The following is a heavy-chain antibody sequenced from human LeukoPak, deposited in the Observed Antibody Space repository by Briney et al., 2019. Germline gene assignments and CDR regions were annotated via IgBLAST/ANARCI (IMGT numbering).Heavy chain of an antibody. D-gene: IGHD2-15*01. CDR2: INPNSGGT. CDR1: GYTFTDYY. Sequence: GASVKVSCKASGYTFTDYYMHWVRQAPGQGLEWMGWINPNSGGTNYAQKFQGRVTMTRDTSISTAYMELSRLRSDDTALYYCARRYCSGGSCYSSLDYWGQGSLVTVSS. CDR3: ARRYCSGGSCYSSLDY. J-gene: IGHJ4*02. V-gene: IGHV1-2*02.